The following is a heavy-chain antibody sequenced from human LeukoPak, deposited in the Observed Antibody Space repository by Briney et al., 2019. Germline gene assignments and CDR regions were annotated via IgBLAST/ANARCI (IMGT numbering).Heavy chain of an antibody. D-gene: IGHD5-18*01. CDR1: GGSISSYY. Sequence: KPSETLSLTCTVSGGSISSYYWSWIRQPPGKGLEWIGYIYYSGSTNYNPSVKSRFTISVDTSKNQFSLKLSSVTAADTAVYYCARSAREYSYGPYTWSDPWGQGTLVTVSS. CDR3: ARSAREYSYGPYTWSDP. J-gene: IGHJ5*02. V-gene: IGHV4-59*01. CDR2: IYYSGST.